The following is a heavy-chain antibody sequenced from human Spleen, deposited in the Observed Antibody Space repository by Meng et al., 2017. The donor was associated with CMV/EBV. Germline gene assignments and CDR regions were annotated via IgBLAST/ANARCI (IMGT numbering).Heavy chain of an antibody. J-gene: IGHJ5*02. Sequence: VDGGCFRGYYWNWIRQPPGKGLEGIGEINHSGSTNYNPSLKSRVTISVDTSKNQFSLKLTSVTAADTAVYYCARFGLYDTSGYSLDPWGQGTLVTVSS. CDR2: INHSGST. CDR3: ARFGLYDTSGYSLDP. CDR1: GGCFRGYY. D-gene: IGHD3-22*01. V-gene: IGHV4-34*01.